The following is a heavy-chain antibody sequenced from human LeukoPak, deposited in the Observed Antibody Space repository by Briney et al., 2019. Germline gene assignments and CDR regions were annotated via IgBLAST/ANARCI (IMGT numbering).Heavy chain of an antibody. J-gene: IGHJ4*02. D-gene: IGHD2-2*01. V-gene: IGHV4-39*01. Sequence: PSETLSLTCTVSGGSISSYYWGWIRQPPGKGLEWIGSIYYSGSTYYNPSLKSRVTISVDTSENQFSLKLSSVTAADTAVYYCARVGLYQLLPCYFDYWGQGTLVTVSS. CDR1: GGSISSYY. CDR2: IYYSGST. CDR3: ARVGLYQLLPCYFDY.